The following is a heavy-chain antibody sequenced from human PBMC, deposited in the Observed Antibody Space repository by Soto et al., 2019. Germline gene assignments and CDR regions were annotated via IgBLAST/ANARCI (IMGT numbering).Heavy chain of an antibody. CDR2: IYYSGST. D-gene: IGHD3-22*01. CDR3: ARDGGDYYDSSGYYKAAFDI. Sequence: SETLSLTCTVSGGSISSYYWSWIRQPPGKGLEWIGYIYYSGSTNYNPSLKSRVTISVDTSKNQFSLKLSSVTAADTAVYYCARDGGDYYDSSGYYKAAFDIWGQGTMVTVSS. V-gene: IGHV4-59*01. CDR1: GGSISSYY. J-gene: IGHJ3*02.